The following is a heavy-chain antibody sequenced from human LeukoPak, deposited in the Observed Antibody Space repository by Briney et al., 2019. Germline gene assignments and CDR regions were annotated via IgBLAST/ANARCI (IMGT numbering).Heavy chain of an antibody. CDR3: ARRRIVATIDY. CDR2: ISYTGTT. Sequence: PSETLSLTCGVSGGSISSSGYYWAWIRPPPGTGLEWIGSISYTGTTYYNPSLKSRLTISADRSKNQFSLKLTSVTAADTAVYYCARRRIVATIDYWGQGTLVTVSS. D-gene: IGHD5-12*01. V-gene: IGHV4-39*01. CDR1: GGSISSSGYY. J-gene: IGHJ4*02.